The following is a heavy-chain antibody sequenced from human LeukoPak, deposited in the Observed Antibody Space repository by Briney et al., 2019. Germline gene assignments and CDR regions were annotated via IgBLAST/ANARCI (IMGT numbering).Heavy chain of an antibody. CDR2: ISSSSSYI. CDR3: ARSSSSWDLGH. CDR1: GFTFNNYA. V-gene: IGHV3-21*01. J-gene: IGHJ4*02. Sequence: KTGGSLRLSCAASGFTFNNYAMNWVRQAPGKGLEWVSSISSSSSYIYYADSVKGRFTISRDNAKNSLYLQMNSLRAEDTAVYYCARSSSSWDLGHWGQGTLVTVSS. D-gene: IGHD6-13*01.